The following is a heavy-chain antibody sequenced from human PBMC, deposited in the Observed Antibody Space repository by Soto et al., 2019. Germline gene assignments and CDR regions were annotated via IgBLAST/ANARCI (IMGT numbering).Heavy chain of an antibody. CDR1: CCSISSYS. V-gene: IGHV4-59*01. CDR2: IYYSGST. J-gene: IGHJ4*02. Sequence: PSGTPFPPPPFPCCSISSYSWSWIRQPPGKGLEWIGYIYYSGSTNYNPSLKSRVTISVDTSKNQFSLKLSSVTAADTAVYYCARSDGRYWGQGTLVTVSS. CDR3: ARSDGRY.